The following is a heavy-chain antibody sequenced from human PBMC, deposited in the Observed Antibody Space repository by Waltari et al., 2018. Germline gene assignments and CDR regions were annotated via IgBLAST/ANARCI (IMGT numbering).Heavy chain of an antibody. CDR2: INHSGST. D-gene: IGHD3-3*01. Sequence: QVQLQQWGAGLLKPSETLSLTCAVYGGSFSGYYWSWIRQPPGKGLEWIGEINHSGSTNYNPSLKSRVTISVDTSKNQFSLKLSSVTAADTAVYYCATDDPQSYAFDIWGQGTMVTVSS. CDR3: ATDDPQSYAFDI. CDR1: GGSFSGYY. J-gene: IGHJ3*02. V-gene: IGHV4-34*01.